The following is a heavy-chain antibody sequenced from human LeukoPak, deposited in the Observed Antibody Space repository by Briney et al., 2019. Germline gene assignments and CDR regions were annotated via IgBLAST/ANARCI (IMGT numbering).Heavy chain of an antibody. J-gene: IGHJ6*03. CDR1: GGSFSGYY. V-gene: IGHV4-34*01. Sequence: SETLSLTCAVYGGSFSGYYWSWIRQPPGKGLEWIGEINHSGSTNYNPSLKSRVTISVDTSKNQFPLKLSSVTAADTAVYYCARPPVYDFWSGYVGGYYMDVWGKGTTVTVSS. CDR3: ARPPVYDFWSGYVGGYYMDV. D-gene: IGHD3-3*01. CDR2: INHSGST.